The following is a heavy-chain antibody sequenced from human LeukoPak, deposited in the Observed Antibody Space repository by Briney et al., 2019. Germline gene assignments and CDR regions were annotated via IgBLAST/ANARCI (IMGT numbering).Heavy chain of an antibody. V-gene: IGHV3-74*01. CDR2: INGLGTAT. Sequence: GGSLRLSCAGSGWMHWVRQAPGKGLVWVSGINGLGTATYYADSVKGRFTISRDNAKNSVYLQMNSLRAEDTALYYCAKDICSSTGCHEFDYRGQGTLVTVSS. D-gene: IGHD2-2*01. J-gene: IGHJ4*02. CDR3: AKDICSSTGCHEFDY. CDR1: GW.